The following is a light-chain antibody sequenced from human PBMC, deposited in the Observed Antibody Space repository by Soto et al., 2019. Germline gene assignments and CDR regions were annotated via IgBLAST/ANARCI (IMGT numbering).Light chain of an antibody. CDR3: CSYAGSYSSYF. J-gene: IGLJ1*01. Sequence: QSALTQPASVSGSPGQSITISCTGSSSDVGNYTFVSWYQQYPGKAPKVILYEVSKRPSGVSYRFSGSQSGNTASLTISGLQAEDEADYYCCSYAGSYSSYFFGTGTKLTVL. CDR2: EVS. CDR1: SSDVGNYTF. V-gene: IGLV2-23*02.